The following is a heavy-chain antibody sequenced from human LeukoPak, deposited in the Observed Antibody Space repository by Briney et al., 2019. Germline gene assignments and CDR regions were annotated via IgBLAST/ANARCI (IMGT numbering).Heavy chain of an antibody. Sequence: GASVKVSCKASGYTFTSYSISWVRQAPGQGLEWMGWISAYNGNTNYAQKFQGRVTMTRDTSINTAYMELSRLRSDDTAVYYCARGGVNNWFDPWGQGTLVTVSS. CDR1: GYTFTSYS. CDR3: ARGGVNNWFDP. D-gene: IGHD1-26*01. CDR2: ISAYNGNT. V-gene: IGHV1-18*01. J-gene: IGHJ5*02.